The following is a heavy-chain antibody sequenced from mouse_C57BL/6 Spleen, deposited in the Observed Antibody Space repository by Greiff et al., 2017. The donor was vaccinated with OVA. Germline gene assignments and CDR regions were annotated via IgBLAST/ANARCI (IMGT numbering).Heavy chain of an antibody. V-gene: IGHV1-72*01. CDR2: IDPNSGCT. CDR1: GYTFTSYW. J-gene: IGHJ2*01. D-gene: IGHD1-1*01. Sequence: VQLQQPGAELVKPGASVKLSCKASGYTFTSYWMHWVKQRPGRGLEWIGRIDPNSGCTKYNEKFKGKATLTVDTPSSTAYMQLSSLTSEDSAVYLCARGDGSSYHYEYWGKGTTRTVST. CDR3: ARGDGSSYHYEY.